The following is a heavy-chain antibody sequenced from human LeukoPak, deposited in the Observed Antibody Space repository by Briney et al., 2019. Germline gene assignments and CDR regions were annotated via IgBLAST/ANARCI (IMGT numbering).Heavy chain of an antibody. CDR1: GCSFSSGSYY. D-gene: IGHD6-19*01. Sequence: PSETLSLTCTVSGCSFSSGSYYWSWIRQPPVNALEWIGYIYYTVSTNYNPSLKRRVTISLHTSKNQFSLKLSSVTSADTAVYYCARSIAVAGTLYYGMHVWGPGTTVTVPS. CDR3: ARSIAVAGTLYYGMHV. CDR2: IYYTVST. V-gene: IGHV4-61*01. J-gene: IGHJ6*02.